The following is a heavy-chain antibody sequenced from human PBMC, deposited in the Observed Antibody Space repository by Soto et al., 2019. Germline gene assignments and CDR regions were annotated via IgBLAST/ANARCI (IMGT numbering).Heavy chain of an antibody. CDR2: MNPNSGNT. D-gene: IGHD2-8*01. J-gene: IGHJ6*03. V-gene: IGHV1-8*01. CDR3: ARVPRWVPATCTNGVCYYYYYMDV. Sequence: ASVKVSCKASGYTFASYDINWVRQATGQGLEWMGWMNPNSGNTGYAQKFQGRVTMTRNTSISTAYMELSNLRSEDTAVYYCARVPRWVPATCTNGVCYYYYYMDVWGKGTTVTVSS. CDR1: GYTFASYD.